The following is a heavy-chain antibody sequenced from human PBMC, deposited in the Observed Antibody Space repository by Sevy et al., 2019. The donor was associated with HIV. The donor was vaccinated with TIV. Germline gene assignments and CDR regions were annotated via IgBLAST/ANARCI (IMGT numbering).Heavy chain of an antibody. J-gene: IGHJ3*02. CDR2: IYSGVTT. CDR1: GFTFSSYS. CDR3: ARVSVYYYDSSGYYTTGNAFDI. D-gene: IGHD3-22*01. Sequence: GGSLRLSCAASGFTFSSYSMNWVRQAPGKGLEWVSIIYSGVTTSYADSVKGRFTISRDNSKNTLYFQMNSLRAEDTAVYYCARVSVYYYDSSGYYTTGNAFDIWGQGTMVTVSS. V-gene: IGHV3-53*01.